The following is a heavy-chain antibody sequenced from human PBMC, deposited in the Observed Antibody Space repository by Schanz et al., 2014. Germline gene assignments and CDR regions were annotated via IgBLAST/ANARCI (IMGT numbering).Heavy chain of an antibody. CDR2: IGRSGDST. D-gene: IGHD3-9*01. CDR3: AKHVRSLTGNDY. V-gene: IGHV3-23*01. J-gene: IGHJ4*02. CDR1: GFTFSNHA. Sequence: EVHLLESGGDLVQPGGSLRLSCAASGFTFSNHALSWVRQAPGKGLEWVSGIGRSGDSTHYADSVKGRFIISRDNSKNTLYLQVNSLRAEDTAVYYCAKHVRSLTGNDYWGQGTLVTVSS.